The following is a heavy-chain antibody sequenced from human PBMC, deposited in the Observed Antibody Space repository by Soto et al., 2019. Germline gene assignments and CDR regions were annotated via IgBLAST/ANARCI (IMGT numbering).Heavy chain of an antibody. V-gene: IGHV4-4*07. D-gene: IGHD2-21*02. CDR3: ARAQGVVVTDDQWLDP. J-gene: IGHJ5*02. CDR1: AGSITDYS. CDR2: IFSSGST. Sequence: SDTLSLSCTCSAGSITDYSWVWILLPAGKGLEWIGRIFSSGSTNYNPSLKGRITMSSDTSKNQFSLKLNSATATDTAGELWARAQGVVVTDDQWLDPRGQG.